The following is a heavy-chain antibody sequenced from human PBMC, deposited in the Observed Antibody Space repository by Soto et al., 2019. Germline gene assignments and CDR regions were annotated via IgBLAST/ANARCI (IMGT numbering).Heavy chain of an antibody. Sequence: GGSLRLSCAVSGFICSSYDMSWVRQAPGKGLEWVSTILVGGSPHYEDSVKGRFTISRDTSKNTVYLQMNSLTAGDTTVYYCAKATATSGGAFEIYGQGAMVTVSS. CDR3: AKATATSGGAFEI. J-gene: IGHJ3*02. CDR2: ILVGGSP. V-gene: IGHV3-23*01. CDR1: GFICSSYD. D-gene: IGHD1-1*01.